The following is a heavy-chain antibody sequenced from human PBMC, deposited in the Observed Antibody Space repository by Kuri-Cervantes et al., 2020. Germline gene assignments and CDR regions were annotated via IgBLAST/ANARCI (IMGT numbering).Heavy chain of an antibody. CDR2: ISGSGGST. J-gene: IGHJ3*02. CDR3: AKVVGSGSYRIDAFDI. D-gene: IGHD3-10*01. Sequence: GESLKISCAASGFTFSSYAMSWVRQAPGKGLEWVSAISGSGGSTYYADSVKGRFTISRDNSKYTLYLQMNSLRAEDTAVYYCAKVVGSGSYRIDAFDIWGQGTMVTVSS. CDR1: GFTFSSYA. V-gene: IGHV3-23*01.